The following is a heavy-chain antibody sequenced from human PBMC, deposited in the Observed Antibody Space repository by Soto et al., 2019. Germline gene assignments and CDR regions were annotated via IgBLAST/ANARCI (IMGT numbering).Heavy chain of an antibody. CDR1: GFTFSSYG. Sequence: GGSLRLSCAASGFTFSSYGMHWVRQAPGKGLEWVAVIWYDGSNKYYADSVKGRFTISRDNSKNTLYLQMNSLRAEDTAVYYCARDTDYYGSGSYRGNWFDPWGQGTLVTVSS. J-gene: IGHJ5*02. D-gene: IGHD3-10*01. CDR3: ARDTDYYGSGSYRGNWFDP. V-gene: IGHV3-33*01. CDR2: IWYDGSNK.